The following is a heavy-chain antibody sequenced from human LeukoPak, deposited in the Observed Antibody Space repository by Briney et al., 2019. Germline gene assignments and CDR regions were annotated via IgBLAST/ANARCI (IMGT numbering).Heavy chain of an antibody. CDR2: INPSGGST. J-gene: IGHJ3*02. Sequence: ASVKVSCKASGYTFTSYYMHWVRQAPGQGLEWMGIINPSGGSTSYAQKFQGRVTMTRDMSTSTVYMELSSLRSEDTAVYYCARDPRVPDAFDIWGQGTMVTVSS. D-gene: IGHD1-1*01. V-gene: IGHV1-46*01. CDR1: GYTFTSYY. CDR3: ARDPRVPDAFDI.